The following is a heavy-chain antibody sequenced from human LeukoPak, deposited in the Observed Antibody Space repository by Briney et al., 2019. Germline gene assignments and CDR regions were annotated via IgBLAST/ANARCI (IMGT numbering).Heavy chain of an antibody. J-gene: IGHJ4*02. CDR2: ISGSGGST. D-gene: IGHD3-22*01. Sequence: GTLSLTCAVSGGSISSSNWWSWVRQAPGKGLEWVSAISGSGGSTYYADSVKGRFTISRDNSKNTLYLQMNSLRAEDTAVYYCAKSPIGYYDSSGYYYDPMIFDYWGQGTLVTVSS. CDR3: AKSPIGYYDSSGYYYDPMIFDY. CDR1: GGSISSSN. V-gene: IGHV3-23*01.